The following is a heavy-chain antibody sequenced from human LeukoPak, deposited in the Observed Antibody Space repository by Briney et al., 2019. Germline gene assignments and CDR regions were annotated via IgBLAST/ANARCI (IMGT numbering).Heavy chain of an antibody. CDR3: ARVYGDYQDAFDI. J-gene: IGHJ3*02. CDR1: GGSISSGSYY. CDR2: IYTSGST. Sequence: SETLFLTCTVSGGSISSGSYYWSWIRQPAGKGLEWIGRIYTSGSTNYNPSLKSRVTISVDTSKNQFSLKLSSVTAAGTAVYYCARVYGDYQDAFDIWGQGTMVTVSS. D-gene: IGHD4-17*01. V-gene: IGHV4-61*02.